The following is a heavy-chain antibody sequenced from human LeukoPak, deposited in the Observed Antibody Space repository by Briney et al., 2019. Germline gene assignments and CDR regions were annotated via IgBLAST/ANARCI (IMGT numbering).Heavy chain of an antibody. CDR1: GFTFSSYA. V-gene: IGHV3-23*01. D-gene: IGHD5-24*01. CDR2: ISGSGGST. J-gene: IGHJ4*02. Sequence: GGSLRLSCAASGFTFSSYAMSWVRQAPGKGLEWVSAISGSGGSTYYADSVKGRFTISKDSARNTLCLQMNTLRVEDTAVYYCARAQDTYNSLYFDYWGQGALVTVPS. CDR3: ARAQDTYNSLYFDY.